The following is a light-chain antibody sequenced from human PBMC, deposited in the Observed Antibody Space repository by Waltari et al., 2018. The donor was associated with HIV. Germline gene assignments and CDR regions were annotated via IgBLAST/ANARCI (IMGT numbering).Light chain of an antibody. V-gene: IGKV1-5*03. J-gene: IGKJ5*01. CDR2: KAS. CDR1: QSICSS. CDR3: QQY. Sequence: GDSVTITCRASQSICSSLAWYQKKSGKAPKFLIDKASSLESGVPSRFSGSGSGTEFTLTISSLQPDDFATYYCQQYFGQGTRLEIK.